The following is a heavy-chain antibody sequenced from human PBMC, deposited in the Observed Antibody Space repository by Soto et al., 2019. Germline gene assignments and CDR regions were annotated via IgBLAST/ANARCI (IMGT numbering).Heavy chain of an antibody. CDR2: IYHSGST. D-gene: IGHD5-18*01. Sequence: QVQLQESGPGLVKPSGTLSLTCAVSGGSISSSNWWSWVRQPPGKGLEWIGEIYHSGSTNYNPSRKSRVTISLDKSKNQFPLKLSSVTAADTAVYYCAGWIQLQQYYYYGMDVWGQGTTVTVSS. CDR1: GGSISSSNW. CDR3: AGWIQLQQYYYYGMDV. J-gene: IGHJ6*02. V-gene: IGHV4-4*02.